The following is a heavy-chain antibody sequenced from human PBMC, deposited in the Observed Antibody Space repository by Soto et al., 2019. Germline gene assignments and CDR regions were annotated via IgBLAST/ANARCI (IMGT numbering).Heavy chain of an antibody. V-gene: IGHV3-33*01. CDR1: RFTFSSYG. D-gene: IGHD3-22*01. CDR2: IWYDGSNK. CDR3: AREERDDYYDSIGEGY. Sequence: GGSLRLSCAASRFTFSSYGMHWVRQAPGKGLERVAVIWYDGSNKYYADSVKGRFTISRDNSKNTLYLQMNSLRAEDTAVYSCAREERDDYYDSIGEGYWRQRTLVTVSS. J-gene: IGHJ1*01.